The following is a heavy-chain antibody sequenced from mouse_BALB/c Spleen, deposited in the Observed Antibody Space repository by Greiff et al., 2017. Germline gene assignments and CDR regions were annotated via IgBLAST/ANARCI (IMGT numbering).Heavy chain of an antibody. J-gene: IGHJ3*01. V-gene: IGHV5-12-1*01. Sequence: EVKLMESGGGLVKPGGSLKLSCAASGFTFSSYAMSWVRQTPEKRLEWVAYISSGGGSTYYPDTVKGRFTISRDNAKNTLYLQMSSLKSEDTAMYYCARRNYRYDGAWFAYWGQGTLVTVSA. CDR1: GFTFSSYA. CDR3: ARRNYRYDGAWFAY. D-gene: IGHD2-14*01. CDR2: ISSGGGST.